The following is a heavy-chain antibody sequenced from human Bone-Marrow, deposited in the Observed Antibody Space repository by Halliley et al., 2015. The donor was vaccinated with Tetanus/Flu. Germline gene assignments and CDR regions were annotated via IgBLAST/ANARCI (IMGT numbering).Heavy chain of an antibody. Sequence: LSLTCTVSGGSIGNYYWTWIRQPPGKGLEWIGYIYYSGGTNYNRSLKSRVTISVDKSKNQFSVNLRSVTAADTAVYYCAREAYSYDGMDVWGQGTTVIVSS. V-gene: IGHV4-59*01. CDR1: GGSIGNYY. CDR2: IYYSGGT. CDR3: AREAYSYDGMDV. J-gene: IGHJ6*02.